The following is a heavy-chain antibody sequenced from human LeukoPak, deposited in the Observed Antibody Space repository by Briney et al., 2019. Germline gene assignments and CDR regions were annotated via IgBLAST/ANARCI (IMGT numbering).Heavy chain of an antibody. CDR3: ARDRRIAAAGNWHYHDY. CDR1: GYTFTGYY. V-gene: IGHV1-2*02. Sequence: ASVKVSCKASGYTFTGYYMHWVRQAPGQGLEWMGWINPNSGGTNYAQKFQGRVTMTRDTSISTAYMDLSRLRSDDTAVYYCARDRRIAAAGNWHYHDYWGQGTLVTVSS. CDR2: INPNSGGT. D-gene: IGHD6-13*01. J-gene: IGHJ4*02.